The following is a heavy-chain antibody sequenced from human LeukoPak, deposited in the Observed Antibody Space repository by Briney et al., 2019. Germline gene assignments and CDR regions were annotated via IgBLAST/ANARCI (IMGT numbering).Heavy chain of an antibody. V-gene: IGHV4-39*07. Sequence: SETLSLTCTVSGDSFTSVTDYWAWIRQPPGKGLEWIASGDYSGGTYYNPSLESRVAISADMSKNQISLKLTSVSAADTAIYYCARGSQTPDAGYWGPGILVTVSS. D-gene: IGHD6-13*01. J-gene: IGHJ4*02. CDR1: GDSFTSVTDY. CDR2: GDYSGGT. CDR3: ARGSQTPDAGY.